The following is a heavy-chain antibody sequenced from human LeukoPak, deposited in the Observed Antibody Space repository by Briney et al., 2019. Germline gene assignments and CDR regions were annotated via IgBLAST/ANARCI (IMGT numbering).Heavy chain of an antibody. CDR1: GGSISSSSYY. V-gene: IGHV4-39*07. D-gene: IGHD3-16*01. CDR3: ATERGGDY. CDR2: IYYSGST. Sequence: SGTLSLTCTVSGGSISSSSYYWGWIRQPPGKGLEWIGSIYYSGSTYYNPSLKSRVTISVDTSKNQFSLKLSSVTAADTAVYYCATERGGDYWGQGTLVTVSS. J-gene: IGHJ4*02.